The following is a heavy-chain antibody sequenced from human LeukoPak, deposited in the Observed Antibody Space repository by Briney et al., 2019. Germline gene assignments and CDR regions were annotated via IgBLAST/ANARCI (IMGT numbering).Heavy chain of an antibody. CDR2: IRYDGSNK. CDR1: GFTFSSYG. J-gene: IGHJ4*02. Sequence: PGGSLRLSCAASGFTFSSYGMHWVRQAPGKGLEWVAFIRYDGSNKYYADSVKGRFTISRDNSKNTLYLQMNSLRAEDTAVYYCANQNRIAARRGYYFDYWGQETLVTVSS. CDR3: ANQNRIAARRGYYFDY. D-gene: IGHD6-6*01. V-gene: IGHV3-30*02.